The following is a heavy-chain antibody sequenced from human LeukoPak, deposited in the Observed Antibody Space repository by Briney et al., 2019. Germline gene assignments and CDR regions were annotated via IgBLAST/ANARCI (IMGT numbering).Heavy chain of an antibody. CDR3: ARGITYYYDTSHAFDI. V-gene: IGHV3-74*01. Sequence: GGSLRLSCAASGFTFSSYWMHWVRQAPGKGLVWVSRINSDGSSTSYADSVKGRFTISRDNAKNTLYLQMNSLRAEDTAMYYCARGITYYYDTSHAFDIWGQGTKVTVSS. D-gene: IGHD3-22*01. CDR1: GFTFSSYW. J-gene: IGHJ3*02. CDR2: INSDGSST.